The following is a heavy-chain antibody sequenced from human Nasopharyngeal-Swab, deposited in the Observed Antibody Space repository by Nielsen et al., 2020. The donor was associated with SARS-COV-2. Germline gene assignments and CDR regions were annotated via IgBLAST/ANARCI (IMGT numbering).Heavy chain of an antibody. D-gene: IGHD4-17*01. CDR3: ARGTYGDYDVYYFDY. Sequence: GESLKISCAASGFTFSRYWMHWVRQAPGKGLVWVSRINSDGSSTRYADSVKGRLTISRDNSKNTLYLQMNSLRAEDTAVYYCARGTYGDYDVYYFDYWGQGTLVTVSS. CDR2: INSDGSST. J-gene: IGHJ4*02. V-gene: IGHV3-74*01. CDR1: GFTFSRYW.